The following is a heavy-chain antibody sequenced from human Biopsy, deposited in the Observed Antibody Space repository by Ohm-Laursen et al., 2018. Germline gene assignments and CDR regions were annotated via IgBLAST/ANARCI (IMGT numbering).Heavy chain of an antibody. Sequence: GESLKISCNASGYSFTTYWIGWMRQMPGKSLEWMGIIYPDDSDIRYSPSFQGQVTISVDKSISTAYVQWNSLKASDTAIYYCAKHGGLGDFWSGYPLAAFDIWGQGTMVTVSS. J-gene: IGHJ3*02. V-gene: IGHV5-51*01. D-gene: IGHD3-3*01. CDR1: GYSFTTYW. CDR2: IYPDDSDI. CDR3: AKHGGLGDFWSGYPLAAFDI.